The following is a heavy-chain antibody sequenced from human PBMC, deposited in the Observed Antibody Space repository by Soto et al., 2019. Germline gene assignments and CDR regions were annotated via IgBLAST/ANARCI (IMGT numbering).Heavy chain of an antibody. CDR3: ARGYYSSSWRVFDY. CDR1: GYTFSGYF. CDR2: MNPNNGGT. J-gene: IGHJ4*02. Sequence: QVQLVQSGADVKKPGASVKVSCKTSGYTFSGYFMHWLRQAPGQGLEWMGWMNPNNGGTDYAQNFQGRVSMTWDTSISTAYMAVSRLRSDDTAIYYCARGYYSSSWRVFDYWGQGTLVTVSS. V-gene: IGHV1-2*02. D-gene: IGHD6-13*01.